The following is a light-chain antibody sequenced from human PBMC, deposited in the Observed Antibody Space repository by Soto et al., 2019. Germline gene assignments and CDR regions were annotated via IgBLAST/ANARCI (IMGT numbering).Light chain of an antibody. Sequence: EIVLTPSPATLSFSPGEIATLSCRASQSVSSYLAWYQEKPGQAPRLLIYDASNRATGIPARFSGSGSGTDFTLTISSLEPEDFALYYCQQYGSSPPVNCGQGTRLEIK. J-gene: IGKJ5*01. CDR1: QSVSSY. V-gene: IGKV3-11*01. CDR2: DAS. CDR3: QQYGSSPPVN.